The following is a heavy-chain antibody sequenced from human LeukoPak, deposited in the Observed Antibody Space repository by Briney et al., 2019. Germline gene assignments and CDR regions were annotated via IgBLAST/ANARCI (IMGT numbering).Heavy chain of an antibody. J-gene: IGHJ3*02. D-gene: IGHD3-10*01. V-gene: IGHV3-49*03. Sequence: GGSLRLSCTASGFTFGDYAMSWFRQAPGKGLEWVGFIRSKAYGGTTEYAASVKGRFTISRDDSKSIAYLQMNSLKTEDTAVYYCTRVPPPLWFGESAPPHNIWGQGTMVTVSS. CDR1: GFTFGDYA. CDR3: TRVPPPLWFGESAPPHNI. CDR2: IRSKAYGGTT.